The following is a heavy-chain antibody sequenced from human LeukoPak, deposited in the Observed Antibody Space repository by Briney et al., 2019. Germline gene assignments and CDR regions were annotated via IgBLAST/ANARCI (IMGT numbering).Heavy chain of an antibody. V-gene: IGHV3-30*04. D-gene: IGHD5-12*01. CDR2: ISYDGSNK. CDR1: GFTFSSYA. CDR3: ARDGYRGYDYVDYFDY. Sequence: GGSLRLSCAASGFTFSSYAMHWVRQAPGKGLEWVAVISYDGSNKYYADSVKGRFTISRDNSKNTLYLQMNSLRAEDTAVYYCARDGYRGYDYVDYFDYWGQGTLVTVSS. J-gene: IGHJ4*02.